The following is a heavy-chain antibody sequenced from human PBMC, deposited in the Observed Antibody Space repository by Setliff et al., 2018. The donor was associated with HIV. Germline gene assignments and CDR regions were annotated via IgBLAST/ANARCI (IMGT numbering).Heavy chain of an antibody. CDR3: ARTNRWELLSPYFDA. CDR2: IYHGGTT. D-gene: IGHD1-7*01. J-gene: IGHJ4*02. Sequence: SETLSLTCAVSGDSVGSSSWWSWVRQAPGKGLEWIGEIYHGGTTKYNPSLKSRVTMSVDRPNNHFSLRLTSVTAADTAVYFCARTNRWELLSPYFDAWGQGTLVTVSS. V-gene: IGHV4-4*02. CDR1: GDSVGSSSW.